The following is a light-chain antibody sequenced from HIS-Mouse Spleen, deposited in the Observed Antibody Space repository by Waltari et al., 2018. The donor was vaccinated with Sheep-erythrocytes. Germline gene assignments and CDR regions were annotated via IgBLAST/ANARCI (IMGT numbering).Light chain of an antibody. CDR1: SNAVGGYKY. J-gene: IGLJ1*01. CDR3: CSYAGSYNHV. CDR2: DVS. V-gene: IGLV2-11*01. Sequence: QSALPQPRSLSGSPGQSVTISCTGNSNAVGGYKYASWYQQHPGKAPKLMIYDVSKRPSGVPDRFSGSKSGNTASLTISGLQAEDEADYYCCSYAGSYNHVFATGTKVTVL.